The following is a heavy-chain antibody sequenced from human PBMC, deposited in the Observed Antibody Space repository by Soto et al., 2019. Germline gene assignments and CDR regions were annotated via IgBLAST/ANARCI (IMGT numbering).Heavy chain of an antibody. CDR1: GYIFTSYV. Sequence: ASVKVSCKASGYIFTSYVIHWVRQAPGQRLEWMGWVNAGNDKTKYSQKFQGRVTITRDASASTSYMELSSLRSEDTAVYYCARHGGSGVDYWGQGTLVTVSS. CDR3: ARHGGSGVDY. J-gene: IGHJ4*02. D-gene: IGHD6-19*01. CDR2: VNAGNDKT. V-gene: IGHV1-3*01.